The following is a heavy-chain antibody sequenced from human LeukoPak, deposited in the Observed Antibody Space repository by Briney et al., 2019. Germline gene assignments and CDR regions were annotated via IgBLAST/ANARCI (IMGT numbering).Heavy chain of an antibody. J-gene: IGHJ4*02. CDR1: GFSITIYA. CDR3: AKDPNGDYVGAFDY. V-gene: IGHV3-23*01. CDR2: ITGSGAHT. D-gene: IGHD4-17*01. Sequence: GGSLRLSCAASGFSITIYAMTWVRRAPGKGLEWVSSITGSGAHTSCADSVKGRFTISRDNSRNTLYLQMNSLRAEDTAIYYCAKDPNGDYVGAFDYWGPGTLVTVSS.